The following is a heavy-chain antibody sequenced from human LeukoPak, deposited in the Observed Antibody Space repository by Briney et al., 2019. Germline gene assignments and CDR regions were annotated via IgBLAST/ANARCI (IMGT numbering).Heavy chain of an antibody. CDR1: GYTFTSYG. CDR3: ARRSWGCTNGVCYPTNYYYYYMDV. CDR2: ISAYNGNT. J-gene: IGHJ6*03. V-gene: IGHV1-18*01. D-gene: IGHD2-8*01. Sequence: ASVRVSCKASGYTFTSYGISWVRQAPGQGLEWMGWISAYNGNTNYAQKLQGRVTMTTDTSTSTAYMELRSLRSDDTAVYYCARRSWGCTNGVCYPTNYYYYYMDVWGKGTTVTVSS.